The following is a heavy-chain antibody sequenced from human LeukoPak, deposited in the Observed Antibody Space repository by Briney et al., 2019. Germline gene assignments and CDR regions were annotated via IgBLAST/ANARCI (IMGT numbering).Heavy chain of an antibody. D-gene: IGHD6-6*01. CDR3: ARESFAARWD. Sequence: PGGSLRLSCAASGFTFSRYWMSWVRQAPGKGLEWVANIKQDGSEKYYVDSVKGRFTISRDNAKTSLSLQMNSLRAEDTAVYCCARESFAARWDWGQGTLVTVSS. V-gene: IGHV3-7*01. J-gene: IGHJ4*02. CDR1: GFTFSRYW. CDR2: IKQDGSEK.